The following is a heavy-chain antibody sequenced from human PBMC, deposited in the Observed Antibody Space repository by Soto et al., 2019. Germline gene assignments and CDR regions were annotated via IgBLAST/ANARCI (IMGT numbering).Heavy chain of an antibody. Sequence: GGSLRLSCAASGFTFSSYWMHWVRQAPGKGLVWVSRINSDGSSTIYADSVKGRFTISRDNAKNTLYLQMNSLRAEDTAVYYCARVRPYCSGGSCYSNDAFDIWGQGTMVTVSS. V-gene: IGHV3-74*01. CDR1: GFTFSSYW. D-gene: IGHD2-15*01. CDR3: ARVRPYCSGGSCYSNDAFDI. J-gene: IGHJ3*02. CDR2: INSDGSST.